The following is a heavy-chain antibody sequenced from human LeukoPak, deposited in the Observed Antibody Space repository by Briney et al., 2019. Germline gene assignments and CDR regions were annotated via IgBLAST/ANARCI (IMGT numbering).Heavy chain of an antibody. CDR1: GGSISNSNW. J-gene: IGHJ4*02. CDR2: IYHSGRT. D-gene: IGHD6-13*01. Sequence: SETLSLTCAVSGGSISNSNWWTWVRQPPGKGLEWIGEIYHSGRTHYTPSLKSRVTMSVDKSRNQFSLKLTSVTAADTAVYYCARLAGAAAAGVDYWGQGTLVTVSA. CDR3: ARLAGAAAAGVDY. V-gene: IGHV4-4*02.